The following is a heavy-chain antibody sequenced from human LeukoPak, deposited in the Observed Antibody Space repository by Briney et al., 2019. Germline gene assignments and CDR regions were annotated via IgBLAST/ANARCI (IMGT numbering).Heavy chain of an antibody. CDR3: AKSDPYGDSLIEI. J-gene: IGHJ4*02. Sequence: GSLRLSCAASGFTFGGYAMNWVRQAPGKGLEWLSHISSTGGTIYYADSVKGRLTVSRDNAKNSLYLQMNSLRAEDTAVYYCAKSDPYGDSLIEIWGQGALVTVSS. D-gene: IGHD4-17*01. CDR1: GFTFGGYA. CDR2: ISSTGGTI. V-gene: IGHV3-48*03.